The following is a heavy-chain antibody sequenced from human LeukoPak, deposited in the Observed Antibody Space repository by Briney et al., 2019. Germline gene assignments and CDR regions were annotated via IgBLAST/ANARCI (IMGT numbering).Heavy chain of an antibody. Sequence: ASVKVSCKASGYTFTGYYMHWVRQAPGQGLEWMGWINPNSGGTNYAQKFQGWVTMTRDTSISTAYMELGRLRSDDTAVYYCARVAEGAVAGTAAFDIWGQGTMVTVSS. V-gene: IGHV1-2*04. CDR1: GYTFTGYY. D-gene: IGHD6-19*01. CDR3: ARVAEGAVAGTAAFDI. CDR2: INPNSGGT. J-gene: IGHJ3*02.